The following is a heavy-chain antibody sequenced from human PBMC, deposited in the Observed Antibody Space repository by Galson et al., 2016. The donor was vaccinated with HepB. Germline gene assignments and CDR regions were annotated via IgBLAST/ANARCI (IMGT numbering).Heavy chain of an antibody. Sequence: WVAVTSFDGGNEYYADSVKGRFTISRDDSKNTLYLQMNSLTAEDTAVYFCAREGPHDYGDDDFSFWGQGTLVTVSS. J-gene: IGHJ4*02. CDR3: AREGPHDYGDDDFSF. V-gene: IGHV3-30-3*01. D-gene: IGHD4-17*01. CDR2: TSFDGGNE.